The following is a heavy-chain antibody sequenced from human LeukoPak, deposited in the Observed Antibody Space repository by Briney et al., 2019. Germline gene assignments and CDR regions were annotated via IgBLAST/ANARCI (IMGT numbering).Heavy chain of an antibody. CDR3: ARHRAEMATITDDALDM. D-gene: IGHD5-24*01. CDR2: IYTTGST. J-gene: IGHJ3*02. Sequence: SETLSLTCTVSGSSIGTYSWSWIRQPPGKGLEWIGYIYTTGSTHHNPSLKSRVTMSLDRSKNQFSLRLTYVTAADTAVFYCARHRAEMATITDDALDMWGRGTMVTVSS. CDR1: GSSIGTYS. V-gene: IGHV4-4*09.